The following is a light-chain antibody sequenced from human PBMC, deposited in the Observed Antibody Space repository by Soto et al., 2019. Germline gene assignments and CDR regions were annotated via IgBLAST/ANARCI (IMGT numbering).Light chain of an antibody. Sequence: EIVLTQSPGTLSVSSGEEANLSCRASQFVTSGHLAWYQQKPGQAPRLLIYDASTRATGIPDRFSGSGSGTDFSLTISRLEPEDFAVYYCQQYGSSVTFGQGTRLEIK. CDR2: DAS. V-gene: IGKV3-20*01. J-gene: IGKJ5*01. CDR1: QFVTSGH. CDR3: QQYGSSVT.